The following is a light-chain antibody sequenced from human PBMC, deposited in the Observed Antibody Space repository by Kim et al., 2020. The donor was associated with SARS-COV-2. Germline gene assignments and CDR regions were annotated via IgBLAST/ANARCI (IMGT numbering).Light chain of an antibody. CDR2: GAY. CDR1: LSVSSNY. Sequence: SPGERATLSCRASLSVSSNYLAGYQQKPGQAPRLLIYGAYSGTTGIPDRFSGSGSGTDFTLTISRLEPEDFAVYYCHQYGSSPRTFGQGTKVDIK. CDR3: HQYGSSPRT. J-gene: IGKJ1*01. V-gene: IGKV3-20*01.